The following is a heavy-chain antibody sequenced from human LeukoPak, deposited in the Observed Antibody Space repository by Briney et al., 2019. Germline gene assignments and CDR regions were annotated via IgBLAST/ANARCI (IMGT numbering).Heavy chain of an antibody. V-gene: IGHV3-30*02. Sequence: GGSLRLSCAASGFTFSSYGMHWVRQAPGKGLEWVAFIRYDGSNKYYADSVKGRFTISRDNSKNTLYLQMNSLRAEDTAVYYWAKGGGPDGNYYYYYRDVWGKGTTVTVSS. D-gene: IGHD5-24*01. CDR3: AKGGGPDGNYYYYYRDV. CDR1: GFTFSSYG. J-gene: IGHJ6*03. CDR2: IRYDGSNK.